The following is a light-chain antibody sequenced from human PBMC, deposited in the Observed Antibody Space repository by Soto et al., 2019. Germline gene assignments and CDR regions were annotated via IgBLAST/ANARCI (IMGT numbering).Light chain of an antibody. J-gene: IGKJ4*02. CDR1: QTFSNY. Sequence: DIVLTQSPAILSLSPGQGATLSCRASQTFSNYVAWYQQKPGRAPRLLIYDASKRASGIPSRFTGSASGTDFTLTISSLEPEDFALYYCQLRTNWPSLTFGGGTKVEI. CDR3: QLRTNWPSLT. V-gene: IGKV3-11*01. CDR2: DAS.